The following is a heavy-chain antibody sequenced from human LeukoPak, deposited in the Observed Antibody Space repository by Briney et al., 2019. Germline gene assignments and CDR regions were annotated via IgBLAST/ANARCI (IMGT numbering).Heavy chain of an antibody. V-gene: IGHV3-30*18. CDR2: ISYDGSNK. CDR3: AKGEYYAILTEDAFDI. J-gene: IGHJ3*02. CDR1: GFTFSSYG. Sequence: PGGSLRLSCAASGFTFSSYGMHWVRQAPGKGLEWVAVISYDGSNKYYADSVKGRFTISRDNSKNTLYLQMNSLRAEDTAVYYCAKGEYYAILTEDAFDIWGQGTMVTVSS. D-gene: IGHD3-9*01.